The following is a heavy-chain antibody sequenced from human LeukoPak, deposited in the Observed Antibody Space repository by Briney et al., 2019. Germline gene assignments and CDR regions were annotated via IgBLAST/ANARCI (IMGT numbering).Heavy chain of an antibody. CDR2: IYHSGST. V-gene: IGHV4-38-2*02. Sequence: SETLSLTCTVSGYSISSGYYWGWIRQPPGKGLEWIGSIYHSGSTYYNPSLKSRVTISVDTSKNQFSLHLQSVTAADTAVYFCLGQLPADLDVWGQGMLVTVSS. CDR3: LGQLPADLDV. J-gene: IGHJ4*02. CDR1: GYSISSGYY. D-gene: IGHD1-1*01.